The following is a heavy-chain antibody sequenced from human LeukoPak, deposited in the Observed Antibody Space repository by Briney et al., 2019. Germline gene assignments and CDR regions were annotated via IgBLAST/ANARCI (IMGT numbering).Heavy chain of an antibody. D-gene: IGHD2-2*01. J-gene: IGHJ5*02. CDR2: ISSTGGST. CDR1: GFTFSNYA. Sequence: GGSLRLSCSASGFTFSNYAMHWVRQAPGKGVEFVSGISSTGGSTNYPDSVKDRFNIYRDNSKNTLYLQMTSLSADDTAVYYCVKDQHCSTISCATRTGFDLWGQGTSVTVSS. CDR3: VKDQHCSTISCATRTGFDL. V-gene: IGHV3-64D*06.